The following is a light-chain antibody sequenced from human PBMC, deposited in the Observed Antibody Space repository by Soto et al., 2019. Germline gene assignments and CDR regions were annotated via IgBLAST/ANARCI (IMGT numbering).Light chain of an antibody. V-gene: IGLV2-14*01. J-gene: IGLJ1*01. CDR1: SSDVGRYNF. CDR2: DVN. CDR3: SSYTSSSTYV. Sequence: QSVLTQPASVSGSPGQSITISCTGTSSDVGRYNFVSWYQQHPGKAPKFIIYDVNIRPSGVSNRFSGSKSGDTASLTISGLQAEDEADYYCSSYTSSSTYVFGTGTKVTVL.